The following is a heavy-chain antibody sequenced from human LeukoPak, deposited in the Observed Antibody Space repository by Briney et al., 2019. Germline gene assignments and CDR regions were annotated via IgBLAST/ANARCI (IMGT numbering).Heavy chain of an antibody. CDR2: INPSGGST. Sequence: ASVKVSCKASGYTFTSYYMHWVRKAPGQGLEWMGIINPSGGSTSYAQKCQGRVTMTRDMSTSTVYMELSSLRSEDTAVYYCARARITAAGIDSWGQGTLVTVSS. V-gene: IGHV1-46*01. D-gene: IGHD6-13*01. J-gene: IGHJ5*01. CDR1: GYTFTSYY. CDR3: ARARITAAGIDS.